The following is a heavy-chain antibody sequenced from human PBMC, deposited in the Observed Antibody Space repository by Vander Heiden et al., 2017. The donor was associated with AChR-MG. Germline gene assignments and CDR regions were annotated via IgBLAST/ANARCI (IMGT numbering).Heavy chain of an antibody. D-gene: IGHD6-19*01. Sequence: EHLLESGGGLVAPGGSLILSCAASAFPFSNYAMTAARWAPGKGLEWVSTISGSGGRTFYADSVKGRFTISRDNSKNTLYLLMSSLRAEDTAVYYCAKHPRNFGAVAVDDAFGVWGQGTMVAVSA. CDR2: ISGSGGRT. CDR1: AFPFSNYA. V-gene: IGHV3-23*01. J-gene: IGHJ3*01. CDR3: AKHPRNFGAVAVDDAFGV.